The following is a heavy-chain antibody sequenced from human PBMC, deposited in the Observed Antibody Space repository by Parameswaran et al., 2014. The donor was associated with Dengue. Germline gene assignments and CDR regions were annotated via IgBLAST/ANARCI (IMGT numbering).Heavy chain of an antibody. CDR2: IYYSGST. CDR3: ARSQFQVESPYSGGFFHARRLDDAFDI. J-gene: IGHJ3*02. V-gene: IGHV4-59*01. Sequence: RWIRQPPGKGLEWIGYIYYSGSTNYNPSLKSRVTISVDTFENQFFLKLTSVTAADTAVYYCARSQFQVESPYSGGFFHARRLDDAFDIWGPRDNGHRLL. D-gene: IGHD1-26*01.